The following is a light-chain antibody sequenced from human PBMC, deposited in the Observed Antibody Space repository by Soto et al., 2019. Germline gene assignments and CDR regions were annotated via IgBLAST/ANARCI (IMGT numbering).Light chain of an antibody. CDR3: QQYNNNWT. CDR1: QSISTW. J-gene: IGKJ1*01. CDR2: KAS. Sequence: DIQMTQSPSTLSASVGDRVTITCRASQSISTWLAWYQQKPGKAPKLLIYKASSLKSGVPSMFSGSGSGTEFTLTITSLQTDDFATYYCQQYNNNWTFGQGTKVEIK. V-gene: IGKV1-5*03.